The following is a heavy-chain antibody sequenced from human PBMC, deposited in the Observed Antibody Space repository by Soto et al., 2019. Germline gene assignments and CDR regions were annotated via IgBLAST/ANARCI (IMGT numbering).Heavy chain of an antibody. CDR1: GGSISSYY. J-gene: IGHJ6*02. D-gene: IGHD3-10*01. Sequence: SETLSLTCTVSGGSISSYYWSWIRQPPGKGLEWIGYIYYSGSTNYNPSLRSRVTISVDTSRNQFSLKLSSVTAADTAMYYCAGQPTAGSYYDLGSYYYYYAMDVWGQGTTVTVSS. V-gene: IGHV4-59*08. CDR2: IYYSGST. CDR3: AGQPTAGSYYDLGSYYYYYAMDV.